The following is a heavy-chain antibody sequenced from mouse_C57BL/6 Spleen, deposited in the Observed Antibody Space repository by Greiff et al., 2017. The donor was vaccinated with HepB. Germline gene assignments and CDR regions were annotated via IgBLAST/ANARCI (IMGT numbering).Heavy chain of an antibody. CDR2: LNPSTGGT. D-gene: IGHD2-4*01. V-gene: IGHV1-42*01. CDR1: GYSFTGYY. CDR3: ATWIYYDYDGFAY. Sequence: VQLKQSGPELVKPGASVKISCKASGYSFTGYYMNWVKQSPEKSLEWIGELNPSTGGTTYNQTFKAKATLTVDKSSSTAYMQLKSLTSEDSAVYYCATWIYYDYDGFAYWGQGTLVTVSA. J-gene: IGHJ3*01.